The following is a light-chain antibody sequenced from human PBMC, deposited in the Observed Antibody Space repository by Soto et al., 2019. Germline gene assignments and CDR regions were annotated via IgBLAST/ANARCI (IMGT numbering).Light chain of an antibody. CDR3: QQYNSYSPSLT. V-gene: IGKV1-5*03. CDR1: QSISSW. CDR2: KAS. Sequence: DIQMTQSPSTLSVSVGDRVTITCRASQSISSWLAWYQQKPGKAPKLLIYKASSLESGVPSRFSGSGSGREFTLTISSLQPDDFATYYCQQYNSYSPSLTFGGGTKVEIK. J-gene: IGKJ4*01.